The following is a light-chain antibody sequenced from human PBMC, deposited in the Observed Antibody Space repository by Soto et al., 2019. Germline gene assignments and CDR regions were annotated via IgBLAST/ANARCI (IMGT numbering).Light chain of an antibody. V-gene: IGKV3-11*01. J-gene: IGKJ5*01. CDR1: QSVTSY. Sequence: EIVLTQSPATLSLCPWEIATLSCRASQSVTSYLAWYQQRPGQAPRLLINDASRRATGIPDRFSGSGSGADFTLTISSLEPEDFAVYYCQQRRSWPITFGQGTRLEIK. CDR3: QQRRSWPIT. CDR2: DAS.